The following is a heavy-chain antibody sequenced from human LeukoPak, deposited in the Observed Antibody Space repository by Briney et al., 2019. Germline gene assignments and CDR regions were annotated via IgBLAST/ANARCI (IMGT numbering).Heavy chain of an antibody. CDR3: ARDGGSLDDYGDY. D-gene: IGHD4/OR15-4a*01. Sequence: GGSLRLSCAASGFTFADYGMSWVRQAPGKGLEWVSGINWNGGSTGYADSVKGRFTISRDNAKNSLNLQMNSLRAEDTALYYCARDGGSLDDYGDYWGQGTLVTVSS. V-gene: IGHV3-20*04. CDR1: GFTFADYG. CDR2: INWNGGST. J-gene: IGHJ4*02.